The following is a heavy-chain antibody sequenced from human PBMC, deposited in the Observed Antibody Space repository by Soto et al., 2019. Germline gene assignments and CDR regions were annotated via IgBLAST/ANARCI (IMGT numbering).Heavy chain of an antibody. CDR1: RYPFTSYD. J-gene: IGHJ3*02. CDR3: ARETYNSGERAFDI. D-gene: IGHD3-22*01. CDR2: MNPNSGNT. V-gene: IGHV1-8*01. Sequence: QVQLMQSGAEVKKPGASVKVSCKASRYPFTSYDIHWVRQATGQGLEWMGWMNPNSGNTAFAQKFQDRVTMTRNTSTTIAYMELSSLRSEDTAVYYCARETYNSGERAFDIWGQGTMVTVSS.